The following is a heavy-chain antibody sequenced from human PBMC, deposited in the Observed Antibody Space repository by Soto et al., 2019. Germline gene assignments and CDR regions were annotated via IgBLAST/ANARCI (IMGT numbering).Heavy chain of an antibody. CDR3: AKGVGYSYRSLFDD. CDR1: GFTFSGYA. J-gene: IGHJ4*02. Sequence: VGSLRLSCAASGFTFSGYAMTWVRQAPGKGLEWVSFISASGGSTYYADSVKGRFTISRDNSKNTLYLQMNSLRAEDTAVYYFAKGVGYSYRSLFDDRGQGTLVTVAS. V-gene: IGHV3-23*01. D-gene: IGHD3-16*02. CDR2: ISASGGST.